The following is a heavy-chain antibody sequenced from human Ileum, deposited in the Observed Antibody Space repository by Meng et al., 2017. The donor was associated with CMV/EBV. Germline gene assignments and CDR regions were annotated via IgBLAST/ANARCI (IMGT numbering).Heavy chain of an antibody. CDR2: LRTSGTI. CDR3: GRAGARGVPVDI. V-gene: IGHV4-4*07. D-gene: IGHD3-10*01. J-gene: IGHJ4*02. CDR1: GGSISEYH. Sequence: VQVQAAGPGLVKPSETPSLTCSVSGGSISEYHWTWIRKSAGKGLQWLGRLRTSGTIDHNPSFKSRVTLSIDTSKNQFSLKLTSVTAADTAVYYCGRAGARGVPVDIWGQGTLVTVSS.